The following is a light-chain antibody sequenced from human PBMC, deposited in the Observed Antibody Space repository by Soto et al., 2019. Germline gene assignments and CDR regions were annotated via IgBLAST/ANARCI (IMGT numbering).Light chain of an antibody. CDR1: QTINNW. J-gene: IGKJ1*01. CDR3: QQYSSDST. Sequence: DIQMTQSPSTLSASVGDRVTITCRASQTINNWLAWYQQKPGKAPKLLIYRASSLENGVPSRFSGRGSGTEFIFTITSLQPDDFATYYCQQYSSDSTFGQGTKVEVK. CDR2: RAS. V-gene: IGKV1-5*03.